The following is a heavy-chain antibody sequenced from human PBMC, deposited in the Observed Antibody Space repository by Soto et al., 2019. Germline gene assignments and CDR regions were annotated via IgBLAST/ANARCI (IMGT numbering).Heavy chain of an antibody. CDR3: ARGRVRGGMDV. V-gene: IGHV4-34*01. CDR2: INHSGST. J-gene: IGHJ6*02. Sequence: SETLSLTCAVYGGSFSGYYWSWSRQPPGKGLEWIGEINHSGSTNYNPSLKSRVTISVDTSKNQFSLKLSSVTAADTAVYYCARGRVRGGMDVWGQGTTVTVSS. CDR1: GGSFSGYY. D-gene: IGHD6-13*01.